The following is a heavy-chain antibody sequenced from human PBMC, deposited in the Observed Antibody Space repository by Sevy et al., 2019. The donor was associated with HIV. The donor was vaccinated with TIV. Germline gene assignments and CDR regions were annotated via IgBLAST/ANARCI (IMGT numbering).Heavy chain of an antibody. CDR3: ATDPDSHCYDSISYYDDQ. J-gene: IGHJ4*02. Sequence: GGSLRLSCEDSGFSFSTYGMIWVRQAPGKGLEWVSGITTNGATTYYADSVKGRFTISRDNSKNTLYLQMNSLRAEDTAVYYCATDPDSHCYDSISYYDDQWGQGTLVTVSS. D-gene: IGHD3-22*01. V-gene: IGHV3-23*01. CDR1: GFSFSTYG. CDR2: ITTNGATT.